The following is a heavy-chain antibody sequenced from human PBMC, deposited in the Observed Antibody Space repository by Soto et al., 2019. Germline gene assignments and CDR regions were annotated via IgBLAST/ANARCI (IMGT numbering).Heavy chain of an antibody. V-gene: IGHV4-34*01. CDR2: INHSGST. J-gene: IGHJ6*03. D-gene: IGHD2-15*01. Sequence: SETLSLTCAVYGGSFSGYYWSWIRQPPGKGLEWIGEINHSGSTNYNPSLKSRVTISVDTSKNQFSLKLSSVTAADTAVYYCARGRPILIDEVAAIEGSYYYYMDVWGKGTTVTVSS. CDR1: GGSFSGYY. CDR3: ARGRPILIDEVAAIEGSYYYYMDV.